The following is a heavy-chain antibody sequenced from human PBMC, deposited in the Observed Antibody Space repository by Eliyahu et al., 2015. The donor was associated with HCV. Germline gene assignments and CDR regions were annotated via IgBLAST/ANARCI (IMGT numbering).Heavy chain of an antibody. CDR3: ARGFGVEDDIVVVPAAKSNPKEPNWFDP. V-gene: IGHV4-61*02. CDR2: XYTNGSA. J-gene: IGHJ5*02. CDR1: GGSISSGSYY. Sequence: QVQLQESGPGLVKPSQTLSLTCTVSGGSISSGSYYWSWIRXPXGRGLEWIGRXYTNGSANYNPSLKSRVTISVDTSKNQFSLKLSSVTAADTAVYYCARGFGVEDDIVVVPAAKSNPKEPNWFDPWGQGTLVTVSS. D-gene: IGHD2-2*01.